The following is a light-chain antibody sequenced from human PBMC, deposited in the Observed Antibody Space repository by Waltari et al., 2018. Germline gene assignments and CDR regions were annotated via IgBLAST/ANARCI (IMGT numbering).Light chain of an antibody. V-gene: IGKV1-39*01. Sequence: DIQMTQSPSSLSASVGDRVTIPCRASQSIDNFLNWYQQKPGKAPSLLIYTASSLQTGVPSRFSGSGSGTDFTLTISSLQPEDFATYYCQQSYSTLALTFGGGTKVEIK. CDR2: TAS. CDR3: QQSYSTLALT. J-gene: IGKJ4*01. CDR1: QSIDNF.